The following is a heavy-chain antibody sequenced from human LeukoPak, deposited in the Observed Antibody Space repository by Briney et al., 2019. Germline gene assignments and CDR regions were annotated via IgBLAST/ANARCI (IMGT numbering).Heavy chain of an antibody. J-gene: IGHJ4*02. CDR1: GYTFTGYY. CDR2: INPNSGDT. CDR3: ARDPLSYYDSSGYYLNFDY. V-gene: IGHV1-2*02. Sequence: GASVKVSCKASGYTFTGYYMHWVRQAPGQGLEWMGWINPNSGDTNYAQKFQGRVTMTRDTSISTAYMELSRLRSDDTAVYYCARDPLSYYDSSGYYLNFDYWGQGTLVTVSS. D-gene: IGHD3-22*01.